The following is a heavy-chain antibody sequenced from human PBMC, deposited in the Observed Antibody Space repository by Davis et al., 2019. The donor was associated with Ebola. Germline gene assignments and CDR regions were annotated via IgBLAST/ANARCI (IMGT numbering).Heavy chain of an antibody. D-gene: IGHD1-26*01. V-gene: IGHV1-3*01. CDR1: GYTFTSYA. CDR3: ARGGSYREFDY. CDR2: INAGNGNT. J-gene: IGHJ4*02. Sequence: ASVKVSCKASGYTFTSYAMHWVRQAPGPRLEWMGWINAGNGNTKYSQKFQGRVTITRDTSASTAYMELSSLRSEDTAVYYCARGGSYREFDYWGQGTLVTVSS.